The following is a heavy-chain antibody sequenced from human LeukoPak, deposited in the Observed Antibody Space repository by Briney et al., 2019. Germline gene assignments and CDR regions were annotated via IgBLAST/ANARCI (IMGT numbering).Heavy chain of an antibody. CDR1: GGSFSGYY. J-gene: IGHJ6*02. D-gene: IGHD6-13*01. V-gene: IGHV4-34*01. CDR2: INHSGST. Sequence: SETLSLTCAVYGGSFSGYYWSWIRQPPGKGLEWIGEINHSGSTNYNPSLKSRVTISVDTSKNQFSLKLSSVTAADTAVYYCARRTGSSSRWLYYYYYSGKDVWGQGTTVTVSS. CDR3: ARRTGSSSRWLYYYYYSGKDV.